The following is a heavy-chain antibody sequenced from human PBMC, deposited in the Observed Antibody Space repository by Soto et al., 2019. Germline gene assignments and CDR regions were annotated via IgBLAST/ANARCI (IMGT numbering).Heavy chain of an antibody. CDR1: GFIFTSYS. CDR3: ARDSGSSSDYYGMDV. V-gene: IGHV3-21*01. J-gene: IGHJ6*02. D-gene: IGHD6-13*01. Sequence: LRLSCAASGFIFTSYSMNWVRQAPVKGLEWVSSISSSSSYIYYADSVKGRFTISRDNAKNSLYLQMSSLRAEDTAVYYCARDSGSSSDYYGMDVWGQGTTVTVYS. CDR2: ISSSSSYI.